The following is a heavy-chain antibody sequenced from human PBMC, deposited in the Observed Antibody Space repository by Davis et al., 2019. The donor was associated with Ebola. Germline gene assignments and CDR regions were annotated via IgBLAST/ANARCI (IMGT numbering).Heavy chain of an antibody. Sequence: GESLKISCAASGFTFSSYWMHWVRQAPGKGLAWVSRINSDGSSTSYADSVKGRFTISRDNSKNTLYLQMNSLRAEDTAVYYCAKDNGYSSGWYLDYWGQGTLVTVSS. V-gene: IGHV3-74*01. J-gene: IGHJ4*02. CDR2: INSDGSST. CDR3: AKDNGYSSGWYLDY. CDR1: GFTFSSYW. D-gene: IGHD6-19*01.